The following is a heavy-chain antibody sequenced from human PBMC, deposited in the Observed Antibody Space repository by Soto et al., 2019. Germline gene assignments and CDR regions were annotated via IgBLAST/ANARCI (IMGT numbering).Heavy chain of an antibody. CDR3: ARDLPTMDV. V-gene: IGHV1-18*01. CDR2: IRAYNGNT. CDR1: GYTFTSYG. J-gene: IGHJ6*02. Sequence: QVQLVQSGAEVKKPGASVKVSCKASGYTFTSYGISWVRQAPGQGLEWMGWIRAYNGNTNYAQKLQGRVTMTTDTXXXXXYXELRSLRXXXXXVYYCARDLPTMDVWGQGTTVTVSS.